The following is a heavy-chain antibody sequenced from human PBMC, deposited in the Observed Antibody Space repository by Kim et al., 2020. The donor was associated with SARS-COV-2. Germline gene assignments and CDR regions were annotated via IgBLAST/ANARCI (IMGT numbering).Heavy chain of an antibody. CDR2: IWYDGSNK. CDR1: GFTFSSYG. D-gene: IGHD5-18*01. J-gene: IGHJ3*02. V-gene: IGHV3-33*01. CDR3: ARGGSPVQLWLDDAFDI. Sequence: GGSLRLSCAASGFTFSSYGMHWVRQAPGKGLEWVAVIWYDGSNKYYADSVKGRFTISRDNSKNTLYLQMNSLRVEDTAVYYCARGGSPVQLWLDDAFDIWGQGTMVTVSS.